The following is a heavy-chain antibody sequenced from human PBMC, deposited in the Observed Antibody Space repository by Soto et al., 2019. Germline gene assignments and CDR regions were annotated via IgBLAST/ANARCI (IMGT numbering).Heavy chain of an antibody. V-gene: IGHV1-69*13. J-gene: IGHJ4*02. CDR2: IIPVFGKA. CDR1: GGTFSNYA. D-gene: IGHD2-21*02. CDR3: ARDSDSGVVTPVSSLKY. Sequence: ASVKVSCKASGGTFSNYAISWVRQAPGQGLEWMGSIIPVFGKANYAQKFQDRVIIIADEYAKTAYLEISSLRSEDTAVYYCARDSDSGVVTPVSSLKYWGQGTLVTVSS.